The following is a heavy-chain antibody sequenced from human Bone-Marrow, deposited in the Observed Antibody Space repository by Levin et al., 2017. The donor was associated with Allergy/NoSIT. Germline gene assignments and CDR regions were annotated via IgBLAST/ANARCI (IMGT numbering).Heavy chain of an antibody. CDR1: GFIFDDYA. CDR2: ISWNSRRI. Sequence: GGSLRLSCAASGFIFDDYAMHWVRQVPGQGLEWVSGISWNSRRIDYADSVKGRFTISRDNDKASLYLQMNNVRSDDTALYFCVKDLSPGSSGAFYRHWGQGTLVTVSS. CDR3: VKDLSPGSSGAFYRH. J-gene: IGHJ1*01. V-gene: IGHV3-9*01. D-gene: IGHD2-15*01.